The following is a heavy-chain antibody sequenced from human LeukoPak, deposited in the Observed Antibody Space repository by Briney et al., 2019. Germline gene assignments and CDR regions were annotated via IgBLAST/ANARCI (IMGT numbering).Heavy chain of an antibody. D-gene: IGHD1-26*01. CDR1: GGSISSYY. V-gene: IGHV4-59*12. CDR3: ARGAVRWELRGWFDP. J-gene: IGHJ5*02. CDR2: IYYSGST. Sequence: SETLSLTCTVSGGSISSYYWSWIRQPPGKGLEWIGYIYYSGSTNYNPSLKSRVTISVDTSKNQFSLKLSSVTAADTAVYYCARGAVRWELRGWFDPWGQGTLVTVSS.